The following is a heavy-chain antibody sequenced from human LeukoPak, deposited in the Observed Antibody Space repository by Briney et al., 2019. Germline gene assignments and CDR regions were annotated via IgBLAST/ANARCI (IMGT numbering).Heavy chain of an antibody. D-gene: IGHD1-26*01. J-gene: IGHJ4*02. Sequence: GESLKISCKGSGYSFTSYWIGWVRQMPGKGLEWMGIIYPGDSDTRYSPSFQGQVSISADRSLSTAYLQWSSLKASDTAMYYCARGSGSYHTAYMNWGQGSPVTVSS. CDR2: IYPGDSDT. CDR3: ARGSGSYHTAYMN. CDR1: GYSFTSYW. V-gene: IGHV5-51*01.